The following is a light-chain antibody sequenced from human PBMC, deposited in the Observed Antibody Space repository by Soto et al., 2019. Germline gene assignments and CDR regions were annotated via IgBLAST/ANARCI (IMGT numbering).Light chain of an antibody. CDR1: SSDVGGYNY. CDR2: EVS. Sequence: QSALTQPASVSGSPGQSITISCTGTSSDVGGYNYVSWYQQHPGKAPKLMIYEVSNRPSGVSNRFSGSKSGNTASLTISGLQAEDEGDYYCCSYTSSSTVVFGGRTKLTVL. V-gene: IGLV2-14*01. CDR3: CSYTSSSTVV. J-gene: IGLJ2*01.